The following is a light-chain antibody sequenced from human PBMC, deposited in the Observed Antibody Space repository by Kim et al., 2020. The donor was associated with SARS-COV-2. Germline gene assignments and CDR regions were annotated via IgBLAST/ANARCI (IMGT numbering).Light chain of an antibody. V-gene: IGKV3-20*01. CDR1: QSVSSTS. CDR2: GAS. CDR3: QQYGSSSWT. J-gene: IGKJ1*01. Sequence: SPGERATLSCRASQSVSSTSLAWYQQKPGQAPRLLIYGASSRATGIPDRFSGSGSGTDFTLTISRLEPEDFAVYYCQQYGSSSWTFGRGTKVDIK.